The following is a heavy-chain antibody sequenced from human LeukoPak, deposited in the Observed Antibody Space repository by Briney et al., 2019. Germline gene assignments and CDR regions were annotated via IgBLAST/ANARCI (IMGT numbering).Heavy chain of an antibody. J-gene: IGHJ4*02. CDR1: GFSFSSYA. CDR3: AKSRLGTGYSSSWYPGDY. CDR2: ISGSGGST. D-gene: IGHD6-13*01. V-gene: IGHV3-23*01. Sequence: GGSLRLSCAASGFSFSSYAMSWVRQAPGKGLEWVSAISGSGGSTYYADSVKGRFTISRDNSKNTLYLQMSSLRAEDTAIYYCAKSRLGTGYSSSWYPGDYWGQGTLVTVSS.